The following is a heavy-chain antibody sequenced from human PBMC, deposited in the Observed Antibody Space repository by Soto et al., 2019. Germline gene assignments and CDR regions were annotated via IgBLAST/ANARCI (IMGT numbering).Heavy chain of an antibody. Sequence: EKQLVESGGALAQPGGSLRLSCVGSGFTFSIYALTWVRQAPGKGLEWVSLITNNGDTTFFGDSVKGRFSISRDNSKKTLYLHLEAVRAEDTAVYYCAMSAGYGGAFDVWGQGTMVAVSS. CDR1: GFTFSIYA. J-gene: IGHJ3*01. CDR2: ITNNGDTT. V-gene: IGHV3-23*04. D-gene: IGHD5-12*01. CDR3: AMSAGYGGAFDV.